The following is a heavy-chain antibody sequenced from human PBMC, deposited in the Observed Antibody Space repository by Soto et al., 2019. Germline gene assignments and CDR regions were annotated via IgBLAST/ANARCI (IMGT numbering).Heavy chain of an antibody. CDR3: ARDPSRDRPIYY. J-gene: IGHJ4*01. CDR2: IWHDGGAK. Sequence: QVQLVESGGGVVQPGRSLRLSCTASGFTLSDYGMHWVRQAPGKGLEWVAVIWHDGGAKYNAASVTGRITISRGISKNTVHLQSVSLGADDTALFSFARDPSRDRPIYYSRHGTVVTVSS. CDR1: GFTLSDYG. D-gene: IGHD3-3*02. V-gene: IGHV3-33*01.